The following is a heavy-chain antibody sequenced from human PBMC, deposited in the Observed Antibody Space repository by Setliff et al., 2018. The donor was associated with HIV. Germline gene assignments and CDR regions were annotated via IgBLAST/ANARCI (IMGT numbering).Heavy chain of an antibody. V-gene: IGHV1-69*10. CDR3: ARFGVGLGSFDY. D-gene: IGHD1-26*01. J-gene: IGHJ4*02. Sequence: ASVKVSCKASGGTFSSYAISWVRQAPGQGLEWMGGIIPILGIANYAQKFQGRVTITTDESTSTAYMELSSLRSEDTAVYYCARFGVGLGSFDYWGQGTMVTVSS. CDR1: GGTFSSYA. CDR2: IIPILGIA.